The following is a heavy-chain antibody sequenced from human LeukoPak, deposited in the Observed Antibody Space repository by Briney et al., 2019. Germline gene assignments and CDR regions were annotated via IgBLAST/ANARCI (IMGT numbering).Heavy chain of an antibody. CDR1: GYTFRGNY. J-gene: IGHJ4*02. CDR3: ARDPSSVTLYFFDY. Sequence: ASVKVSCKASGYTFRGNYIHCLGQAPGQGLEWMGGNDANNGDTMDAQKFQGRVTMGRDTSISTANMDLSSLNPDDAAVYYCARDPSSVTLYFFDYWGQGTLVTVSS. V-gene: IGHV1-2*02. CDR2: NDANNGDT. D-gene: IGHD4-11*01.